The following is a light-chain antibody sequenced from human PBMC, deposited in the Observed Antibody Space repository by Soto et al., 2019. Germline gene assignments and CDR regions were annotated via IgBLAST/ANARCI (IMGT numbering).Light chain of an antibody. Sequence: DNPMTQSPSTLSASVGDRLTLTCRASQSLSGWLAWYQQKPGKAPKLLIYDTSSLKSGVPSRFSGSGSGTEFSLSISSLQHDDFATYYCQQYNSYSRTFGQGTKVDIK. CDR1: QSLSGW. V-gene: IGKV1-5*01. CDR3: QQYNSYSRT. J-gene: IGKJ1*01. CDR2: DTS.